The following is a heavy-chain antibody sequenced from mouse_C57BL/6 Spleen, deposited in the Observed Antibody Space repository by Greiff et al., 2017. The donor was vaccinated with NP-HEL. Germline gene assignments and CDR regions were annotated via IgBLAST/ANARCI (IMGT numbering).Heavy chain of an antibody. CDR2: INPNYGTT. CDR1: GYSFTDYN. CDR3: ARNYDGYYEYYAMDY. J-gene: IGHJ4*01. V-gene: IGHV1-39*01. Sequence: EVKLMESGPELVKPGASVKISCKASGYSFTDYNMNWVKQSNGKSLEWIGVINPNYGTTSYNQKFKGKATLTVDQSSSTAYMQLNSLTSEDSAVYYCARNYDGYYEYYAMDYWGQGTSVTVSS. D-gene: IGHD2-3*01.